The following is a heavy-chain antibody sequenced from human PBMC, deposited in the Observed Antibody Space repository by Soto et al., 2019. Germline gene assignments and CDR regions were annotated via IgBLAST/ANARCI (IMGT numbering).Heavy chain of an antibody. CDR2: IDPSDSET. J-gene: IGHJ5*02. V-gene: IGHV5-10-1*01. D-gene: IGHD3-10*01. CDR1: GYRFMSYW. Sequence: PGESLKISCKGSGYRFMSYWISWVRQMPGKGLEWMGTIDPSDSETNYSPSFQGHVTISADKSINTAYLQWSSLKASDTAMYYCARRDGSGQYTWFDPWGQGTLVTVSS. CDR3: ARRDGSGQYTWFDP.